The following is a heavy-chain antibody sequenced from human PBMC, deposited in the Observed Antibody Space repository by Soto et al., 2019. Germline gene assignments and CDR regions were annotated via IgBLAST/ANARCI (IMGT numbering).Heavy chain of an antibody. CDR3: ARDGLVEAYSYGLLDY. Sequence: QVQLQESGPGLVKASETLSLTCTVSGGSIRSHYWNWIRQPPGKGLEWIGYIFHSGSTKYNPSLQSRVTLSVDKSKNEFSLRLTSLTAADTAVYYGARDGLVEAYSYGLLDYWGPGSLVTVSS. V-gene: IGHV4-59*11. J-gene: IGHJ4*02. CDR1: GGSIRSHY. CDR2: IFHSGST. D-gene: IGHD5-18*01.